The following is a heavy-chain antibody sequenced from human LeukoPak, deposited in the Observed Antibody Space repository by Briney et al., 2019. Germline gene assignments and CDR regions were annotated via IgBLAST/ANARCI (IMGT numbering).Heavy chain of an antibody. Sequence: SETLSLTCTVSGGSISSGDSYWSWIRQPPGKGLEWIGYMYSSGSTYYNPSLKSRVTISVDTSKNQFSQKLSSVTAADTAVYYCASYGDYGRHIGRLDYWGQGTLVTVSS. D-gene: IGHD4-17*01. J-gene: IGHJ4*02. CDR1: GGSISSGDSY. CDR3: ASYGDYGRHIGRLDY. CDR2: MYSSGST. V-gene: IGHV4-30-4*01.